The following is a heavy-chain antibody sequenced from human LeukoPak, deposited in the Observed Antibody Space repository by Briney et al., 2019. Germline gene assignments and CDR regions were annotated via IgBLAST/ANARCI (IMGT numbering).Heavy chain of an antibody. CDR3: ARDVSGYGQLFDP. J-gene: IGHJ5*02. CDR1: GGSISSYY. Sequence: PSETLSLTCTVSGGSISSYYWSWIRQPPGKGLEWMGYIYYSGSTNYNPSLKSRVTISVDASENQFSLKLSSVTAADTAVYYCARDVSGYGQLFDPWGQGTLVTVSS. CDR2: IYYSGST. D-gene: IGHD5-12*01. V-gene: IGHV4-59*01.